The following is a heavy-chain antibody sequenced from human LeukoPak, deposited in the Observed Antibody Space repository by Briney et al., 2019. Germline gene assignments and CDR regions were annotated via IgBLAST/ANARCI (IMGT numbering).Heavy chain of an antibody. CDR2: ISGSGGST. V-gene: IGHV3-23*01. D-gene: IGHD5-18*01. Sequence: GGSLRLSCAASGFTFSSYAMSCVRPPPGKGLEWVSAISGSGGSTYYAESVKGRFTISRDNSKNTLYLQMNSLRAEDTAVYYCASDIWLSVYWGQGTLVTVSS. CDR1: GFTFSSYA. J-gene: IGHJ4*02. CDR3: ASDIWLSVY.